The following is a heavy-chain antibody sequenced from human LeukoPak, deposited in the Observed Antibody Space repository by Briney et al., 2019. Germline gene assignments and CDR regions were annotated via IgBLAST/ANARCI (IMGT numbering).Heavy chain of an antibody. J-gene: IGHJ5*02. CDR3: AKVLYYDFWSGTVGFDP. CDR1: GFTFSSYA. Sequence: GGSLRLSCAASGFTFSSYAMSWVRQAPGKGLEWVSAISGSGGSTYYADSVKGRFTISRDNSKNTLYLQMNSLRAEDTAVYYCAKVLYYDFWSGTVGFDPWGQGTLVTVSS. D-gene: IGHD3-3*01. V-gene: IGHV3-23*01. CDR2: ISGSGGST.